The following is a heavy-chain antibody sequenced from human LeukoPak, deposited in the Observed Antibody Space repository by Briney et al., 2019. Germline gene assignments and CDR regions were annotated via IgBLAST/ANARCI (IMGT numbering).Heavy chain of an antibody. D-gene: IGHD2-2*01. CDR2: ISYDGSNK. J-gene: IGHJ4*02. V-gene: IGHV3-30*18. Sequence: PGGSLRLSCAASGFTFSSYGMHWVRQAPGKGLEWVAIISYDGSNKYYADSVKGRFTIPRDNSKNTLYLQMNSLRAEDTAVYYCAKAPPNCNTVSCYADYWGQGTLVTVSS. CDR3: AKAPPNCNTVSCYADY. CDR1: GFTFSSYG.